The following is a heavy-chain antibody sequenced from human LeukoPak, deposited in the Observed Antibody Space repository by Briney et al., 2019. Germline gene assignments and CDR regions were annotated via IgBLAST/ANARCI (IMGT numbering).Heavy chain of an antibody. J-gene: IGHJ4*02. CDR3: ARDQDGYSRSYYFDY. CDR2: INPNSGGT. D-gene: IGHD6-6*01. CDR1: GYTFTGYY. V-gene: IGHV1-2*02. Sequence: GASVKVSCKASGYTFTGYYMHWVRQAPGQGLEWMGWINPNSGGTNYAQKFQGRVTMTRDTSISTAYMELSRLRSDDTAVYYCARDQDGYSRSYYFDYWGQGTLVTVSS.